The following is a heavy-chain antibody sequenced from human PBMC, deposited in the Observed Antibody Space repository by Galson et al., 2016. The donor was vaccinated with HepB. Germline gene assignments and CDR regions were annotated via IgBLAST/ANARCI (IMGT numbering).Heavy chain of an antibody. D-gene: IGHD2-15*01. V-gene: IGHV3-23*01. CDR2: ISGSGSST. CDR1: GFTFSTYA. CDR3: AKRYCSGGSCYHVDH. J-gene: IGHJ5*02. Sequence: SLRLSCAASGFTFSTYAMSWVRQAPGKGLEWVPLISGSGSSTFYADSVKGRFTISRDNSKNTLYLQMNSLRAEDTAVYYCAKRYCSGGSCYHVDHWGQGTLVTVSS.